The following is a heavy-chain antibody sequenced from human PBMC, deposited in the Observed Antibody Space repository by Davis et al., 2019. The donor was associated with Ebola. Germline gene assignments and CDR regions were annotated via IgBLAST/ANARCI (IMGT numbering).Heavy chain of an antibody. CDR1: GFTFGDYA. CDR2: IRSKAYGGTT. V-gene: IGHV3-49*04. Sequence: PGGSLRLSCTASGFTFGDYAMSWVRQAPGKGLEWVGFIRSKAYGGTTEYAASVKGRFTISRDDSKSIAYLQMNSLKTEDTAVYYCTRGRLVRRAFDIWGQGTMVTVSS. CDR3: TRGRLVRRAFDI. J-gene: IGHJ3*02. D-gene: IGHD6-19*01.